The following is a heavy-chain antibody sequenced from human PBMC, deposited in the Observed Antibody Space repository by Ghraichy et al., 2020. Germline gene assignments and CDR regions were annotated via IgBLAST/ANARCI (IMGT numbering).Heavy chain of an antibody. CDR2: INGDGSST. V-gene: IGHV3-74*01. CDR3: TRCYNYGSGHYYPTKY. CDR1: GFAFSSNC. Sequence: GGSLRLSCVASGFAFSSNCMHWVRQAPGKGLVWVSRINGDGSSTFYADSVKDRFTISRDNAKNTLYLQMNSLRAEDTAVYYCTRCYNYGSGHYYPTKYWGQGTRVTVSS. D-gene: IGHD3-10*01. J-gene: IGHJ4*02.